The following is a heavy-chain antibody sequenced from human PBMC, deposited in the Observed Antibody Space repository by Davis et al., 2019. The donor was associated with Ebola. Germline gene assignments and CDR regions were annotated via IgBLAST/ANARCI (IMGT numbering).Heavy chain of an antibody. V-gene: IGHV1-3*01. CDR1: GYTFITFA. D-gene: IGHD3-10*01. CDR3: ARDRYYYASGRDGLDV. J-gene: IGHJ6*02. CDR2: INAGDANT. Sequence: ASVKVSCKASGYTFITFAIHWVRQAPGQRLEWMGRINAGDANTKYSQKFQGRVTITRDTSASTAYMEMSSLRSEDTALYYCARDRYYYASGRDGLDVWGQGTTVTVSS.